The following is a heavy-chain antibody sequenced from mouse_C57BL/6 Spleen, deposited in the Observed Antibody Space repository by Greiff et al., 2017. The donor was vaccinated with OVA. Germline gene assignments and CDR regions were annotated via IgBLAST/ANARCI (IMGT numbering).Heavy chain of an antibody. CDR3: ARSYEYYGSSYHDY. J-gene: IGHJ2*01. Sequence: QVQLQQSGPELVKPGASVKISCKASGYAFSSSWMNWVKQRPGKGLEWIGRIYPGDGDTNYNGKFKGKATLTADKSSSTAYMQLSSLTSEDSAVYFCARSYEYYGSSYHDYWGQGTTLTVSS. V-gene: IGHV1-82*01. D-gene: IGHD1-1*01. CDR2: IYPGDGDT. CDR1: GYAFSSSW.